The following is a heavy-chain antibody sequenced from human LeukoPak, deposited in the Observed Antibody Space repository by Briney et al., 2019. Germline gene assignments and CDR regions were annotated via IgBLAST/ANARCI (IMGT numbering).Heavy chain of an antibody. CDR3: ARDGIDGSEYNWFDP. J-gene: IGHJ5*02. CDR1: GGSISSYY. D-gene: IGHD3-10*01. CDR2: IYTSGST. Sequence: SETLSLTCTVSGGSISSYYWSWIRQPAGKGLEWIGRIYTSGSTNYNPSLKSRVTMSVDTSKNQFSLKLSSVTAADTAVYYCARDGIDGSEYNWFDPWGQRTLVTVSS. V-gene: IGHV4-4*07.